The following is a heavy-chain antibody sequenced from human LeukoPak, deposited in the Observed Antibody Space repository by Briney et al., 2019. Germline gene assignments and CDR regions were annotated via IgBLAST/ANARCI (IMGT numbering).Heavy chain of an antibody. J-gene: IGHJ4*02. CDR2: ISAYNGDT. Sequence: GSVKDSCKPSGYTLTISGISWVRQAPGQGREWMGWISAYNGDTIYAQSLQGRLTMNTDTSTSTAYMELRSLRSDDTAVYYCARDGYYDTLTGYPYYFDYWGQGTLVTVSS. D-gene: IGHD3-9*01. V-gene: IGHV1-18*01. CDR1: GYTLTISG. CDR3: ARDGYYDTLTGYPYYFDY.